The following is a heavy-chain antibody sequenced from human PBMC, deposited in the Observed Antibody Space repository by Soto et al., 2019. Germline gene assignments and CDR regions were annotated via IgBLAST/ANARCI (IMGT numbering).Heavy chain of an antibody. J-gene: IGHJ4*02. D-gene: IGHD3-22*01. CDR3: ARAGRVNYYDSSGYYRAFDY. CDR1: GGTFSSYA. Sequence: ASVKVSCKASGGTFSSYAISWVRQAPGQGLEWMGGIIPIFGTANYAQKFQGRVTTTADESTSTAYMELSRLRSEDTAVYYCARAGRVNYYDSSGYYRAFDYWGQGTLVTVSS. V-gene: IGHV1-69*13. CDR2: IIPIFGTA.